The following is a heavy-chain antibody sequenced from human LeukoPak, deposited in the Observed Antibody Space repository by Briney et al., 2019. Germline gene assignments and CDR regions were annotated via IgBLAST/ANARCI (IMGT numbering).Heavy chain of an antibody. J-gene: IGHJ4*02. D-gene: IGHD2-2*01. CDR1: GFTFRNYN. Sequence: GGSLRLSCAASGFTFRNYNMNWVRQAPGKGLEWVSVIYSSGNTYYADSVKGRFAISRDNSKNTLYLQMNSLRAEDTAVYYCARGYCSSTSCYAGDYWGQGTLVTVSS. CDR2: IYSSGNT. CDR3: ARGYCSSTSCYAGDY. V-gene: IGHV3-53*01.